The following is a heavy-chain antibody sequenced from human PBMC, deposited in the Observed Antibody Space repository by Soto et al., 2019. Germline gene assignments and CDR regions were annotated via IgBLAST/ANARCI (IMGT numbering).Heavy chain of an antibody. D-gene: IGHD3-3*01. J-gene: IGHJ5*02. CDR1: GYTFTSYG. CDR2: ISAYNGNT. CDR3: ARGGPYYDFWSGYSWFDP. Sequence: ASVKVSCKASGYTFTSYGISWVRQAPGQGLEWMGWISAYNGNTKYAQKLQGRVTMTTDTSTSTAYMELRSLRSDDTAVYYCARGGPYYDFWSGYSWFDPWGQGTLVTVSS. V-gene: IGHV1-18*01.